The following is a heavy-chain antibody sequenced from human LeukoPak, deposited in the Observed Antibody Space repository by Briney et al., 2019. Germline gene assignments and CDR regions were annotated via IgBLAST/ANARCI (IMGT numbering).Heavy chain of an antibody. CDR2: FIPIFGTP. D-gene: IGHD3-16*02. V-gene: IGHV1-69*13. J-gene: IGHJ4*02. CDR1: GGTFSSYA. Sequence: WASVKVSCTASGGTFSSYAISWVRQAPGQGLEWMGGFIPIFGTPNYAQKFQGSVTITADESTSTVYMDLTSLRSEDTAMYYCARSPRDDYVWGSYPYYFDYWGQGTLVTVSS. CDR3: ARSPRDDYVWGSYPYYFDY.